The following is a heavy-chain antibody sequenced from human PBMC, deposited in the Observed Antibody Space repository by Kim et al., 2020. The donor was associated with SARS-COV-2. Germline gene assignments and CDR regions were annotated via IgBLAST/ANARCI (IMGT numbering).Heavy chain of an antibody. CDR1: GYTLSNFG. CDR2: INNYPGSA. Sequence: ASVKVSCKASGYTLSNFGFSWVRQAPGQGLEWMGWINNYPGSAKYSQKFQGRVTMTTDTSLSTAYLEVTSLTSDDTAVYYCVRGGRWEVLDHWGQGTLVTVST. D-gene: IGHD3-16*01. V-gene: IGHV1-18*01. CDR3: VRGGRWEVLDH. J-gene: IGHJ4*02.